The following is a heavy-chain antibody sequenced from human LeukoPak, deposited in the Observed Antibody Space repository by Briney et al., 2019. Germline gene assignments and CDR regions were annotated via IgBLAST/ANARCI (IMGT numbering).Heavy chain of an antibody. D-gene: IGHD6-13*01. V-gene: IGHV3-23*01. J-gene: IGHJ5*02. Sequence: GGSLRLSCAASGFTFSSYAMSWVRQAPGKGLEWVSAISGSGGSTYYADSVKGRFTISRDNSKNTLYLQMNSLRAEGTAVYYCAKVPTLSGWYWFDPWGQGTLVTVSS. CDR1: GFTFSSYA. CDR3: AKVPTLSGWYWFDP. CDR2: ISGSGGST.